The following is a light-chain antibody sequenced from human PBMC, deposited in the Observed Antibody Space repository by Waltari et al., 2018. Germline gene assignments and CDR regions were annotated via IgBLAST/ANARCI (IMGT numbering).Light chain of an antibody. CDR2: KDS. J-gene: IGLJ2*01. CDR3: QSGDGSGNVV. Sequence: SYELTQPPSVSVSPGQTARITCSGDALPKQYAHWYQQKPGQAPVLGIYKDSERPSELPERCTGSSSGTTVTWTISGGQAEDEADYCCQSGDGSGNVVFGEGTKLTVL. V-gene: IGLV3-25*03. CDR1: ALPKQY.